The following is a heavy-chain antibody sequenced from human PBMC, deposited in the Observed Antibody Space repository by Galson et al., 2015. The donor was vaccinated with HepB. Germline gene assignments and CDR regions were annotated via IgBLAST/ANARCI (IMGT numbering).Heavy chain of an antibody. CDR1: GFTFSSYA. D-gene: IGHD2-2*01. J-gene: IGHJ4*02. Sequence: SLRLSCAASGFTFSSYAMHWVRQAPGKGLEWVAVISYDGSNKYYADSVKGRFTISRDNSKDTLYLQMNSLRAGDTAVYYCARDKCSSISCYLDYWGQGTLVTVSS. V-gene: IGHV3-30*04. CDR3: ARDKCSSISCYLDY. CDR2: ISYDGSNK.